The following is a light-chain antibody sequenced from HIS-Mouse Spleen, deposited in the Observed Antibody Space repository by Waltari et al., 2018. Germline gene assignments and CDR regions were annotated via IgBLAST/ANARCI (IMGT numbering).Light chain of an antibody. CDR1: SGSLASNY. CDR3: QSYDSSNRV. J-gene: IGLJ3*02. V-gene: IGLV6-57*02. CDR2: EDN. Sequence: NFMLTQPHSVSESPGKTVTISCTVSSGSLASNYVQWYQQRPGSAPTPVIYEDNQRPSGVPDRFSGSIDSSSNSASLTISGLKTEDEADYYCQSYDSSNRVFGGGTKLTVL.